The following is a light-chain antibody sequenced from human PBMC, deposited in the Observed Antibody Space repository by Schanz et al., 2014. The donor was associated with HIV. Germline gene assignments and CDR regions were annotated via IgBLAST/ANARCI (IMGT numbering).Light chain of an antibody. CDR3: ATWDDSLSAV. J-gene: IGLJ2*01. CDR1: TSNIANNF. Sequence: QSVLTQPPSVSAAPGQKVTISCSGSTSNIANNFVSWYQQLPGTAPKLLIYKDTHRPSGVPDRFSGSKSGTSASLTIIGLRSEDEAHYYCATWDDSLSAVFGGGTQLTVL. CDR2: KDT. V-gene: IGLV1-47*01.